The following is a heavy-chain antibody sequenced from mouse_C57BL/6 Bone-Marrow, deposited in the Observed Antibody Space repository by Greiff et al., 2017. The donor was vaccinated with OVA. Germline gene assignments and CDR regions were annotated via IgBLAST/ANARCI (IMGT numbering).Heavy chain of an antibody. J-gene: IGHJ4*01. V-gene: IGHV3-6*01. Sequence: EVKLQESGPGLVKPSQSLSLTCSVTGYSITSGYYWNWIRQFPGNKLEWMGYISYDGSNNYNPSLQNRISITRDPYKNQFFLKLNSVTTEDTATYYCARVRTPITTVVAVYAMDYWGQGTSVTVSS. CDR2: ISYDGSN. CDR3: ARVRTPITTVVAVYAMDY. D-gene: IGHD1-1*01. CDR1: GYSITSGYY.